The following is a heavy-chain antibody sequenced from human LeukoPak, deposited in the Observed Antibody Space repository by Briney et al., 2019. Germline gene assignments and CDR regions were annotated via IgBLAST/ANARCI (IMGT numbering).Heavy chain of an antibody. J-gene: IGHJ4*02. V-gene: IGHV4-34*01. CDR1: SGSLSDKY. Sequence: SETLSLPCGVYSGSLSDKYWSWIRQPPGKGLEWIGEINPSRRTNYNPSLTSRVTMSIDTSKNQFSLKLSSVTAADTAVYYCARLSGYHFDYWGQGALVTVSS. CDR3: ARLSGYHFDY. CDR2: INPSRRT. D-gene: IGHD5-12*01.